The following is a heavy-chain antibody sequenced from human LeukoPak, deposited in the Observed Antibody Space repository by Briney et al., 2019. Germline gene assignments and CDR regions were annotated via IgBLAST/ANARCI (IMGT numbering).Heavy chain of an antibody. V-gene: IGHV3-43*02. CDR1: GFTFDDYA. CDR2: MSGTGGST. J-gene: IGHJ5*02. Sequence: PGGSLRLSCAPSGFTFDDYAMHWVRQAPGKGLKWVSVMSGTGGSTYYAASVKGRFPTSRDNSKNSLYLKMNSLRTEDTALYYCAKVVGDWFDPWGQGTLVTVSS. D-gene: IGHD2-2*01. CDR3: AKVVGDWFDP.